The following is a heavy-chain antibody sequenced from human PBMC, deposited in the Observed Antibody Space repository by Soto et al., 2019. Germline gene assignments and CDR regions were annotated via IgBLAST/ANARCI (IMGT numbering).Heavy chain of an antibody. CDR1: GGSISSGDYY. D-gene: IGHD2-2*01. Sequence: SETLSLTCTVSGGSISSGDYYWRWIRQPPGKGLEWIGYIYYSGSTYYNPSLKSRVTISVDTSKNQFSLKLSSVTAADTAVYYCARAGIVVVPAAVVGTGYFDYWGQGTLVTVSS. J-gene: IGHJ4*02. CDR3: ARAGIVVVPAAVVGTGYFDY. V-gene: IGHV4-30-4*01. CDR2: IYYSGST.